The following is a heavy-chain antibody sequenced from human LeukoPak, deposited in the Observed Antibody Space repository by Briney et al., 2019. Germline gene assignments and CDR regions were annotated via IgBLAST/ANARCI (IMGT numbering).Heavy chain of an antibody. CDR3: TRTTVTSIRSDY. Sequence: SETLSLTCTVSGGSISSYYWSWIRQPPGKGLEWLGYIYYSGSTNYNPSLQSRVTISVDTSKNRFSLKLSSVTAADTAVYYCTRTTVTSIRSDYWGQGTLVTVSS. D-gene: IGHD4-17*01. CDR1: GGSISSYY. V-gene: IGHV4-59*01. J-gene: IGHJ4*02. CDR2: IYYSGST.